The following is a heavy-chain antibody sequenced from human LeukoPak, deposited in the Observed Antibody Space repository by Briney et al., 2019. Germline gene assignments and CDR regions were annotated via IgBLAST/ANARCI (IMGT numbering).Heavy chain of an antibody. V-gene: IGHV3-9*01. D-gene: IGHD6-6*01. Sequence: GGSLRLSCAASGFTFDDHAMHWVRQAPGKGLEWVSGISWNSGGIAYADSVKGRFTISRDNAKDSLYLQMNSLRAEDTALYYCSRVSAYTTSSGEFDYWGQGTLVTVSS. J-gene: IGHJ4*02. CDR1: GFTFDDHA. CDR3: SRVSAYTTSSGEFDY. CDR2: ISWNSGGI.